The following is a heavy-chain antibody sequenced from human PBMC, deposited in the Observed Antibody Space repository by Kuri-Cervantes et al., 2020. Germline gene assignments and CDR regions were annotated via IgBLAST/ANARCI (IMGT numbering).Heavy chain of an antibody. J-gene: IGHJ5*02. CDR2: IYPGGSDT. CDR3: ARFEADDSSGYYYGGWFDP. CDR1: GYSFTSYW. D-gene: IGHD3-22*01. V-gene: IGHV5-51*01. Sequence: GESLKISCKGSGYSFTSYWIGWVRQLPGKGLEWMAIIYPGGSDTLYSPSFQGQVTVSADKSISTAYLQWSSLKASDTAMYYCARFEADDSSGYYYGGWFDPWGQGTLVTVSS.